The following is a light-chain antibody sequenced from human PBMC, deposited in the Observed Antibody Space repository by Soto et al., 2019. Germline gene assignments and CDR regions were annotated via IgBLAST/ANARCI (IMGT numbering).Light chain of an antibody. V-gene: IGLV3-21*04. CDR1: NIGSKS. J-gene: IGLJ2*01. CDR3: QVWDSSSEDVV. Sequence: SYELTQPPSVSVAPGKTASITCGGNNIGSKSVHWYQQKPGQAPVLVIYYDSDRPSGIPERFSGSNSGNTATLTISRVEAGDEADYYCQVWDSSSEDVVFGGGTKLTVL. CDR2: YDS.